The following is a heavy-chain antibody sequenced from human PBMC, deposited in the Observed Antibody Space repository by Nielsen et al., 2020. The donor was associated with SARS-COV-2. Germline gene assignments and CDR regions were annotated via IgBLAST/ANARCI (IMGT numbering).Heavy chain of an antibody. V-gene: IGHV4-34*01. CDR3: ARDRFAMGLDP. CDR2: INHSGST. D-gene: IGHD3-16*02. J-gene: IGHJ5*02. CDR1: GGSFSGYY. Sequence: SETLSLTCAVYGGSFSGYYWNWIRQPPGKGLEWIGEINHSGSTKYNPSLKSRVTMSVDTSTNQFSLKLTSVTAADTAVYYCARDRFAMGLDPWGQGTLVTVSS.